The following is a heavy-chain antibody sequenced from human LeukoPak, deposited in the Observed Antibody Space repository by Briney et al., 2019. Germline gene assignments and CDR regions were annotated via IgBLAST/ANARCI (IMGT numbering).Heavy chain of an antibody. CDR2: ISVSSSNM. V-gene: IGHV3-48*02. J-gene: IGHJ4*02. D-gene: IGHD7-27*01. CDR3: ARESYWGSSAKGFDY. Sequence: GGSLRLSCAASGFTFTGYSMNWVRQAPGKGLEWVSYISVSSSNMYYADSVKGRFTISRDNAKNSLYLQMNSLRDEDTAVYYCARESYWGSSAKGFDYWGQGTLVTVSS. CDR1: GFTFTGYS.